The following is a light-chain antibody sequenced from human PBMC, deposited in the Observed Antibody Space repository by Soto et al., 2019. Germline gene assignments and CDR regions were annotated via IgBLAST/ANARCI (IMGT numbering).Light chain of an antibody. CDR3: GTWDSSLSTYV. V-gene: IGLV1-51*01. J-gene: IGLJ1*01. CDR1: SSNIGDNY. Sequence: QSVLTQPPSVSAAPGQRVTISCSGGSSNIGDNYVCWYHYLPGTAPKLLIYDNHKRPSRIPDRISGSKSGTSATLVITGLQTGDEADYYCGTWDSSLSTYVFGTGTQLTVL. CDR2: DNH.